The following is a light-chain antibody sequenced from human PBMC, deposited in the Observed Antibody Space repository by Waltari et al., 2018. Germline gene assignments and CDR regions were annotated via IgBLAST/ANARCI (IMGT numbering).Light chain of an antibody. CDR1: QSVTNN. Sequence: EIVMTQSPATLSLSPGERATLSCRASQSVTNNLAWYQQKPGQAPRLLIYRASTRATSIPARISGSGSGTEFTLTISSLQSEDFAFYYCQQYKNWPLTFGGGTKVEIK. V-gene: IGKV3-15*01. J-gene: IGKJ4*01. CDR3: QQYKNWPLT. CDR2: RAS.